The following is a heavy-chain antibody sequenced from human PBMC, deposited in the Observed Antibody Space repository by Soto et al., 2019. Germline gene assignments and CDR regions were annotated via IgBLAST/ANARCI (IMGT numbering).Heavy chain of an antibody. CDR1: GFTFSSYG. J-gene: IGHJ6*02. V-gene: IGHV3-30*18. Sequence: QVQLVESGGGVVQPGRSLRLSCAASGFTFSSYGMHWVRQAPGKGLEWVAVISYDGSNKYYADSVKGRFTISRDNSKNTLYLQMNSLRAEDTAVYYCAKGGQQLVKDYYDGMDVWGQGTTVTVSS. D-gene: IGHD6-13*01. CDR2: ISYDGSNK. CDR3: AKGGQQLVKDYYDGMDV.